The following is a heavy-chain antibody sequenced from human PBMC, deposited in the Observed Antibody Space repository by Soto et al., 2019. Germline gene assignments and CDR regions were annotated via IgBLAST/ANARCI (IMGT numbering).Heavy chain of an antibody. CDR2: ISGSGGST. D-gene: IGHD3-22*01. J-gene: IGHJ4*02. CDR3: AKDGGYAYYDSSGYYFGY. Sequence: EVQLLESGGGLVQPGGSLRLSCAASGFTFSSYAMSWVRQAPGKGLEWVSAISGSGGSTYYADSVKDRFTISRDNSKNTLYLQMNSLRAEDTAVYYCAKDGGYAYYDSSGYYFGYWGQGTLVTVSS. V-gene: IGHV3-23*01. CDR1: GFTFSSYA.